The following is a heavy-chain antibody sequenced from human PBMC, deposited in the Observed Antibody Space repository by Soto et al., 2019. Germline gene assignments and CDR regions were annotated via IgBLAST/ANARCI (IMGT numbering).Heavy chain of an antibody. J-gene: IGHJ4*02. CDR3: AKATIFGVVTKIYYFDD. CDR2: VSGSGGST. Sequence: EVQLLESGGGLVQPGGSLRLSCAASGFTFSSYAMSWVRQAPGKGLEWVSAVSGSGGSTYYADSVKGRFTISRDNSKNTLYLQMNSLRAEDSAVYYCAKATIFGVVTKIYYFDDWGKGTLVTVSS. D-gene: IGHD3-3*01. V-gene: IGHV3-23*01. CDR1: GFTFSSYA.